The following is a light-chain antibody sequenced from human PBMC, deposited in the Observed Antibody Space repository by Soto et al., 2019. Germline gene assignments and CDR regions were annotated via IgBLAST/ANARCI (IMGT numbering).Light chain of an antibody. CDR3: HQYNDWPPA. CDR2: GAS. J-gene: IGKJ1*01. Sequence: IVLTQSPGTLSLSTGERTTLSCRASQSISRYLAWYQQKPGQAPRLLIYGASTRATGIPARFSGSGSGTEFTLTISSLQSEDFAVFYCHQYNDWPPAFGQGTKVDI. V-gene: IGKV3-15*01. CDR1: QSISRY.